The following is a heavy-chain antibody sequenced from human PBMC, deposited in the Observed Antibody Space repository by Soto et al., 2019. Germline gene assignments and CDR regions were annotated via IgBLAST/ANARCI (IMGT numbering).Heavy chain of an antibody. Sequence: PSETLSLTCTVSGGSISSGDYYWSWIRQPPGKGLEWIGYIYYSGSTYYNPSLKSRVTISVDTSKNQFSLKLSSVTAADTAVYYCARVESNIRYYYGMAVWGNGTTV. CDR3: ARVESNIRYYYGMAV. V-gene: IGHV4-30-4*01. CDR2: IYYSGST. J-gene: IGHJ6*04. CDR1: GGSISSGDYY. D-gene: IGHD3-10*01.